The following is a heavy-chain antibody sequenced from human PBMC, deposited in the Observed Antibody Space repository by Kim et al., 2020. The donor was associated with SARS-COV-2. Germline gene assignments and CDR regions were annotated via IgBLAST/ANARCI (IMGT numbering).Heavy chain of an antibody. D-gene: IGHD1-1*01. J-gene: IGHJ4*02. V-gene: IGHV3-30*02. CDR3: ARAAGNDGFDS. CDR1: GFTFSDYG. CDR2: IRYDGINK. Sequence: GGSLRLSCAASGFTFSDYGIHWVRQAPGKGLAWVAYIRYDGINKYYAESVQGRFTISRDNSKNTVFLLMSSLRVDDTGVYYCARAAGNDGFDSWGQGTPVTVSS.